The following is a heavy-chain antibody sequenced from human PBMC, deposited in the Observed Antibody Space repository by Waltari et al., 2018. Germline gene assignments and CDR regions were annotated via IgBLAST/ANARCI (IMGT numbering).Heavy chain of an antibody. CDR3: ARVGGYCSGGTCYGWFDT. Sequence: EVQLVASGGGLVQPGGSLRLSCAASGFAFRRYWMSWVRQAPRKGLEWVARIKEDGSERDYVDSVKGRFTISRDNAKNSLYLQMNSLRAEDTAVYYCARVGGYCSGGTCYGWFDTWGQGTLVTVSS. CDR2: IKEDGSER. CDR1: GFAFRRYW. V-gene: IGHV3-7*01. D-gene: IGHD2-15*01. J-gene: IGHJ5*02.